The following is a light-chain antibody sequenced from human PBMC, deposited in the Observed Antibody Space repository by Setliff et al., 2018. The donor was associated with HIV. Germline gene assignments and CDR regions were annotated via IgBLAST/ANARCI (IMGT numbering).Light chain of an antibody. CDR2: DVS. J-gene: IGLJ1*01. CDR1: SSDVGGYNF. V-gene: IGLV2-8*01. CDR3: CSYAVSSFYV. Sequence: QSVLTQPPSASGSTGQSVTISCTGTSSDVGGYNFVSWYQHHPGNAPKLMIYDVSKRPSGVPDRFSGSKSGNTASLTVSGLQAEDEADYYCCSYAVSSFYVFGTWTKVTVL.